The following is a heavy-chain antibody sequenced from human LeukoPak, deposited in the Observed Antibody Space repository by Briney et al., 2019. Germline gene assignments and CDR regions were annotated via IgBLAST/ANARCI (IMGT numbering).Heavy chain of an antibody. V-gene: IGHV3-20*04. CDR2: INWNGGRI. D-gene: IGHD3-10*01. Sequence: GGSLRLSCAASGFTFDGYGMTWVRQAPGKGLEWVSGINWNGGRIDYAESVKGRFTISRDNTKNSLYLQMNSLRAEDTAFYYCARRFGELEPAFDTWGQGTMVTVSS. J-gene: IGHJ3*02. CDR3: ARRFGELEPAFDT. CDR1: GFTFDGYG.